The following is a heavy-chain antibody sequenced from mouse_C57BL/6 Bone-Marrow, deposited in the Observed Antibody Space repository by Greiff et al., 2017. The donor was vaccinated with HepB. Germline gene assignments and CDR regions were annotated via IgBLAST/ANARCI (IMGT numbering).Heavy chain of an antibody. CDR1: GYTFTDYY. V-gene: IGHV1-26*01. CDR3: AIWRFAY. J-gene: IGHJ3*01. D-gene: IGHD1-1*02. Sequence: DVQLQESGPELVKPGASVKISCKASGYTFTDYYMNWVKQSHGKSLEWIGDINPNNGGTSYNQKFKGKATLTVDKSSSTAYMELRSLTSEDSAVYYCAIWRFAYWGQGTLVTVSA. CDR2: INPNNGGT.